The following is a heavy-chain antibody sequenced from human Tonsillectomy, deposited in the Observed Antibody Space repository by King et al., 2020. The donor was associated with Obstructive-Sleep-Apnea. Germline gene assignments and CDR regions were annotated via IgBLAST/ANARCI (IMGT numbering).Heavy chain of an antibody. V-gene: IGHV1-18*01. CDR1: GYTFTTYG. D-gene: IGHD3-22*01. CDR3: ARSSGTNSGFYQDY. CDR2: ISPYNGKT. Sequence: QLVQSGAEVKKPGASVKVSCKASGYTFTTYGITWVRQAPGQGLEWMGWISPYNGKTNYAQKVQGRVTMTTDTSTSTAYLELRSLRSDDTAVYFCARSSGTNSGFYQDYWGQGTLVTVSS. J-gene: IGHJ4*02.